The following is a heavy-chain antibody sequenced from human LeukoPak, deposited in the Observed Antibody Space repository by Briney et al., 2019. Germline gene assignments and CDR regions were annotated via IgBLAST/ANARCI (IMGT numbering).Heavy chain of an antibody. J-gene: IGHJ3*02. V-gene: IGHV3-48*01. D-gene: IGHD2-15*01. CDR2: ISASSTTI. Sequence: GGSLRLSCAASGFTFSSYSMNWVRQAPGKGLEWVSYISASSTTIYYIASVKGRFTTSRDNAKSSLYLQMNSLRAEDTAVYYCARDEPRGGPRGDAFDIWGQGTVVTVSS. CDR1: GFTFSSYS. CDR3: ARDEPRGGPRGDAFDI.